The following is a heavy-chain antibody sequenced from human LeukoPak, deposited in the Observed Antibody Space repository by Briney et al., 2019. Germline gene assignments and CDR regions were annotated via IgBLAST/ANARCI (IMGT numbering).Heavy chain of an antibody. J-gene: IGHJ6*02. CDR2: ISWNSGSI. V-gene: IGHV3-9*01. Sequence: PGRSLRLSCAASGFTFEDYAMHWVRQAPGKGLEWVSGISWNSGSIGYADSVKGRFTISRDNAKNSLYLQMNSLRAEDTALYYCAKEKRYYGMDVWGQGTTVTVSS. CDR1: GFTFEDYA. CDR3: AKEKRYYGMDV.